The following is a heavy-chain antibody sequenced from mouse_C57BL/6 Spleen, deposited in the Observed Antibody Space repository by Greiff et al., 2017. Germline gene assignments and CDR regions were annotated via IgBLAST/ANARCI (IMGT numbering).Heavy chain of an antibody. D-gene: IGHD1-1*01. CDR3: ARGDITTVVEDD. CDR2: IYPRSGNT. CDR1: GYTFTSYG. J-gene: IGHJ2*01. V-gene: IGHV1-81*01. Sequence: QVQLQQPGAELARPGASVKLSCKASGYTFTSYGIRWVKQRTGQGLEWIGEIYPRSGNTSYNEKFKGKATLTSDKSSSTAYRELRSLTAEDSAVYFCARGDITTVVEDDWGQGTTRTVSS.